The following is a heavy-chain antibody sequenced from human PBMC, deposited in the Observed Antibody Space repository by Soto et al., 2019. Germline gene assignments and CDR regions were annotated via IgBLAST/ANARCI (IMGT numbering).Heavy chain of an antibody. D-gene: IGHD4-17*01. Sequence: SETLSLTCTVSGGSISSYYWSWIRQPPGKGLEWIGYIYYSGSTNYNPSLKSRVTISVDTSKNQFSLKLGSVTAADTAVYYCARLGYGDYAEYFQHWGQGTLVTVSS. V-gene: IGHV4-59*08. CDR1: GGSISSYY. CDR2: IYYSGST. J-gene: IGHJ1*01. CDR3: ARLGYGDYAEYFQH.